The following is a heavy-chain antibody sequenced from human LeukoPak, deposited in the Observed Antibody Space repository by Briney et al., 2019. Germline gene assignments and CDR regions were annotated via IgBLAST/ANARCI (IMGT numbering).Heavy chain of an antibody. CDR1: TGSISGYY. CDR2: RYYSGAS. Sequence: SETLSLTCAVSTGSISGYYWSWIRQPPGKGLEWIGFRYYSGASNYNPSLRGRVTISVDRSKSQVSLKMTSVTAADTAVYYCARALSGSPAVFDSWGQGTLVSVSS. D-gene: IGHD1-26*01. J-gene: IGHJ4*02. CDR3: ARALSGSPAVFDS. V-gene: IGHV4-59*08.